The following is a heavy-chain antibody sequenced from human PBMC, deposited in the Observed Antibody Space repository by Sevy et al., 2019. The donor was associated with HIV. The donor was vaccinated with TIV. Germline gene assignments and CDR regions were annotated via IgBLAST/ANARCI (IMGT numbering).Heavy chain of an antibody. CDR2: ISAYNGNT. V-gene: IGHV1-18*01. CDR1: GYTFTSYG. J-gene: IGHJ6*02. CDR3: LTGRYYYYGMDV. Sequence: ASVKVSCKASGYTFTSYGISWVRQAPGQGLEGMGWISAYNGNTNDPQKLQGRVTMTTDRSTSTAYMELRSLRSDDTAVYYCLTGRYYYYGMDVWGQGTTVTVSS. D-gene: IGHD3-9*01.